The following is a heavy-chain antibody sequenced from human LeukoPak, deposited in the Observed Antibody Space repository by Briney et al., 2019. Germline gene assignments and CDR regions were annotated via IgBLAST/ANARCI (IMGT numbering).Heavy chain of an antibody. CDR2: ISSSSSYI. D-gene: IGHD3-10*01. Sequence: GGSLRLSCAASGFTFSSYSMNWVRQAPGKGLEWVSSISSSSSYIYYADSVKDRFTISRDNAKNSLYLQMNSLRAEDTAVYYCARVTMVRGIDYWGQGTLVTVSS. CDR3: ARVTMVRGIDY. J-gene: IGHJ4*02. V-gene: IGHV3-21*01. CDR1: GFTFSSYS.